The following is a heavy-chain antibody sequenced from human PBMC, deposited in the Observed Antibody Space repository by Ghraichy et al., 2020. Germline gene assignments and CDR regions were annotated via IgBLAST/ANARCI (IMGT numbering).Heavy chain of an antibody. V-gene: IGHV3-53*01. CDR3: AGELASGDY. CDR2: IYTDGST. Sequence: GGSLRLSCEIFGFSVSSYYMSWIRQAPGRGLQWISVIYTDGSTYYADSVKGRFIISRDNSKNTLFLQLNSLRVEDTAVYYCAGELASGDYWGQGTLVTVSS. J-gene: IGHJ4*02. CDR1: GFSVSSYY.